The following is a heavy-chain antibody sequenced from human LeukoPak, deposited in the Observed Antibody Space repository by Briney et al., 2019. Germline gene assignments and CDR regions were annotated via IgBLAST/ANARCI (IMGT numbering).Heavy chain of an antibody. V-gene: IGHV3-64D*09. Sequence: PGRSLRLSCAASGFTFSSYGMHWVRQAPGKGLEHVSAISSNGGSTYFADSVKGRFTISRDNSKNMLYLQMSSLRPEDTAVYYCVKDHGYSSAWYVRGFDYWGQGTLVTVSS. CDR3: VKDHGYSSAWYVRGFDY. J-gene: IGHJ4*02. CDR1: GFTFSSYG. D-gene: IGHD6-19*01. CDR2: ISSNGGST.